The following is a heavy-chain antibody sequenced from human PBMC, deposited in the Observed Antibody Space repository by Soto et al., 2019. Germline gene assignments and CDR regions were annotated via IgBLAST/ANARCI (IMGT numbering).Heavy chain of an antibody. CDR3: ARKDKSGYFNWFDP. CDR2: IFPSDSDT. J-gene: IGHJ5*02. V-gene: IGHV5-51*01. Sequence: PGETLKISCRTSGYRFTSYWIAWVRQMPGKGLEWMGIIFPSDSDTRYSPSFQGQVTISADRSTSTVFLQWASLKASDTAVYFCARKDKSGYFNWFDPWGQGTLVTVSS. D-gene: IGHD3-22*01. CDR1: GYRFTSYW.